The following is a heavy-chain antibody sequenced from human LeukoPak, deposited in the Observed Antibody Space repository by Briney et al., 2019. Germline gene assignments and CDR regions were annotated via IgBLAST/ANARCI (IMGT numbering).Heavy chain of an antibody. Sequence: PSETLSLTCTVSGGSISSGGYFWSWIRHPPGKALEWIGYIYDSGRSYYNPSLQGRDTISVDGSKNQFSLKMNSVTAADTAVYYCAREQLATLGYWGQGTLVIVSS. D-gene: IGHD1-1*01. CDR3: AREQLATLGY. CDR1: GGSISSGGYF. J-gene: IGHJ4*02. V-gene: IGHV4-30-2*01. CDR2: IYDSGRS.